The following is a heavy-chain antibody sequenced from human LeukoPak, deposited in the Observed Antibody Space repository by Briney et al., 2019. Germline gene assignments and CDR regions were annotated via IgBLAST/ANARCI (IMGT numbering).Heavy chain of an antibody. CDR2: INDSGTI. V-gene: IGHV4-34*01. D-gene: IGHD1-7*01. J-gene: IGHJ6*03. CDR3: ARRWNYGRNYYIDV. Sequence: PSETLSLTCAVYGRSFSNYYWSWIRQSPGKGLEWIGEINDSGTINYNPSLMSRVTVSVDKSKNQFSLKLSSATAADTAVYYCARRWNYGRNYYIDVWGKGATVSVSS. CDR1: GRSFSNYY.